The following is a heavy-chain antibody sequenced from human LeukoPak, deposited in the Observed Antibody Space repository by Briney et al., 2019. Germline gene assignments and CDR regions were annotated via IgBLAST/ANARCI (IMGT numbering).Heavy chain of an antibody. CDR2: ISSTSTYT. CDR3: AREYRFSGGWYTGFDS. V-gene: IGHV3-11*06. D-gene: IGHD6-19*01. Sequence: GGSLRLSCAASGFTFSDYYMSWIRQAPGKGLEWVSYISSTSTYTNYADSVKGRFTISRDNAKNSLYLQMSSLRAEDTAVYYCAREYRFSGGWYTGFDSWGQGTLVTVSS. CDR1: GFTFSDYY. J-gene: IGHJ5*01.